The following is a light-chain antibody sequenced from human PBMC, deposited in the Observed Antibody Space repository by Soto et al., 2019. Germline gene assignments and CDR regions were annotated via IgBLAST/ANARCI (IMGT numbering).Light chain of an antibody. J-gene: IGKJ5*01. V-gene: IGKV3-20*01. CDR3: QQYVTSPAIT. Sequence: PLSCWASESVGDYLAWYQQKPGQAPRLLIYGATKRTSGTPDRFSGTGSETAFTLAISRLEPGDFAVYYCQQYVTSPAITFGQGTRLEI. CDR1: ESVGDY. CDR2: GAT.